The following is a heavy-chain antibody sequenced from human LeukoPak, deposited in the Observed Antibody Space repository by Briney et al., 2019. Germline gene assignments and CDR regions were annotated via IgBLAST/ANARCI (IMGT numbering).Heavy chain of an antibody. Sequence: GGSLRLSCVTSGFPLSTYGVHWVRQAPGSGLEWLAYIHYDGYTTNYADSVKGRLTISRENSKNTLYLQMNSLRTEDTAVYYCAKDVAYTFDYWGQGTLVTVSS. CDR2: IHYDGYTT. V-gene: IGHV3-30*02. CDR3: AKDVAYTFDY. D-gene: IGHD3-16*01. J-gene: IGHJ4*02. CDR1: GFPLSTYG.